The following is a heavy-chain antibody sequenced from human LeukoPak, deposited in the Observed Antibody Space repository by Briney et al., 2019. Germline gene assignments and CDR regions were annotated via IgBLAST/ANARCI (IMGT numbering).Heavy chain of an antibody. V-gene: IGHV3-64*01. J-gene: IGHJ4*02. CDR3: ARPLGYCSGGSCLGLDY. D-gene: IGHD2-15*01. CDR1: GFTFSSYA. CDR2: ISSNGGST. Sequence: GGSLRLSCAASGFTFSSYAMHWVRQAPGKGLEYVSAISSNGGSTYYANSVKGRFTISRDNSKNTLYLQMGSLRAGDMAVYYCARPLGYCSGGSCLGLDYWGQGTLVTVSS.